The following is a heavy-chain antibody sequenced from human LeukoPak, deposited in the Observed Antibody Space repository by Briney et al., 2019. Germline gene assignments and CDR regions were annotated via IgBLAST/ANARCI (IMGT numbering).Heavy chain of an antibody. CDR1: GGSISSNY. CDR2: IYATGST. Sequence: SETLSLTCTVSGGSISSNYWSWIRQPAGKGLEWIGRIYATGSTNYNPSLKSRITMSVDTSKNQLSLKLRSVTAADTALYYCARVGVWFGGLLGNWFDPWGQGTLVTVSS. J-gene: IGHJ5*02. V-gene: IGHV4-4*07. D-gene: IGHD3-10*01. CDR3: ARVGVWFGGLLGNWFDP.